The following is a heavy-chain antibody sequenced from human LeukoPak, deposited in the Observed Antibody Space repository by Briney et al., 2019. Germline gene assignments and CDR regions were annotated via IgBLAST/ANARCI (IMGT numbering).Heavy chain of an antibody. CDR2: IYYSGST. CDR1: GGSISSGGYY. V-gene: IGHV4-31*03. D-gene: IGHD6-13*01. Sequence: SQTLSLTCTVSGGSISSGGYYWSWLRQHPGKGLEWIGYIYYSGSTYYNPSLKSRVTISVDTPKNQFSLKLSSVTAADTAVYYCARSIAAADSYYFDYWGQGTLVTVSS. J-gene: IGHJ4*02. CDR3: ARSIAAADSYYFDY.